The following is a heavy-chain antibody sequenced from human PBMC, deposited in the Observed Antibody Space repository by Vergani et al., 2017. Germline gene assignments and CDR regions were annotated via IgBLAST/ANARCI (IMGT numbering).Heavy chain of an antibody. V-gene: IGHV3-33*01. CDR3: ARSGDCTDGVCYMTYYYYMDV. Sequence: QVQLEESGGGVVQPGRSRRLSCAASGFTLSSHAMHWVRQAPGKGLEWVAFIWYDGSKEYSADSVEGRFTISRDNSKNTLYLQMNSLRDADTAVYYCARSGDCTDGVCYMTYYYYMDVWLKGAAVTVSS. D-gene: IGHD2-8*01. CDR1: GFTLSSHA. J-gene: IGHJ6*03. CDR2: IWYDGSKE.